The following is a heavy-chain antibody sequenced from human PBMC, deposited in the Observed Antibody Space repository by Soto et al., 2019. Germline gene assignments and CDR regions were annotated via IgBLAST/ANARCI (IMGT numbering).Heavy chain of an antibody. D-gene: IGHD2-15*01. CDR1: GFTFSSYA. CDR3: AKKGPYCSGGSCYFDDYYFYMDV. J-gene: IGHJ6*03. Sequence: EVQLLESGGGLVQPGGSLRLSCAASGFTFSSYAMSWVGQAPGKGLEWVSAISGSAGSTYYADSVKGRFTISRDNSKNTLYLQMNSLRADDTAVFYCAKKGPYCSGGSCYFDDYYFYMDVWGKGTTVTVSS. CDR2: ISGSAGST. V-gene: IGHV3-23*01.